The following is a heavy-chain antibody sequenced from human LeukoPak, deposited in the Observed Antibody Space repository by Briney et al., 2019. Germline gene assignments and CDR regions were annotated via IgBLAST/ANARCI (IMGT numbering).Heavy chain of an antibody. CDR2: INPNSGGT. J-gene: IGHJ4*02. CDR1: GYTFTGYY. V-gene: IGHV1-2*02. CDR3: ARDLFAIIDSSGYSDY. Sequence: RASVKVSCKASGYTFTGYYMHWVRQAPGQGLEWMGWINPNSGGTNYAQKFQGRVTMTRDTSISTAYMELSRLRSDDTAVYYCARDLFAIIDSSGYSDYWGQGTLVTVSS. D-gene: IGHD3-22*01.